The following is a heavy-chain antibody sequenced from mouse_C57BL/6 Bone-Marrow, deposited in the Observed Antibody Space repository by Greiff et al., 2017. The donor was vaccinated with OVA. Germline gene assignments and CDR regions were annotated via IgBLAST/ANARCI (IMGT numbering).Heavy chain of an antibody. CDR1: GFTFSSYT. V-gene: IGHV5-9*01. D-gene: IGHD1-1*01. CDR3: ARRGNYYGSSPPWFAY. J-gene: IGHJ3*01. Sequence: EVKLMESGGGLVKPGGSLKLSCAASGFTFSSYTMSWVRQTPEKRLEWVATISGGGGNTYYPDSVKGRFTISRDNAKNTLYLQMSSLRSEDTALYYCARRGNYYGSSPPWFAYWGQGTLVTVSA. CDR2: ISGGGGNT.